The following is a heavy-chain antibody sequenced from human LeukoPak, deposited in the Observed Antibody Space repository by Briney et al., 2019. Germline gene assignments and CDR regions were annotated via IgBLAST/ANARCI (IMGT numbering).Heavy chain of an antibody. J-gene: IGHJ4*02. Sequence: GGSLRLSCSASGFTFKSYAMNWVRQAPGKGLEWVSSIGGSGGRTYYADSVTGRFSISRDNSKNMVYLQMNSLRAADTAVYYCAKHSSSWHYFDYWGQGTLVTVPS. CDR1: GFTFKSYA. CDR2: IGGSGGRT. V-gene: IGHV3-23*01. D-gene: IGHD6-13*01. CDR3: AKHSSSWHYFDY.